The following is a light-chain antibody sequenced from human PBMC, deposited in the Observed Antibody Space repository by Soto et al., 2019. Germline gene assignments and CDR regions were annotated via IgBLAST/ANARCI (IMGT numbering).Light chain of an antibody. J-gene: IGLJ1*01. CDR1: SSDVGGYNY. V-gene: IGLV2-14*01. CDR3: SSYTSSSGYV. Sequence: ALTQPASVSGSPGQSITISCTGTSSDVGGYNYVSWYQQHPGKAPKLMIYDVSNRPSGVSNRFSGSKSGNTASLTISGLQAEDEADYYCSSYTSSSGYVFGTGTKVTV. CDR2: DVS.